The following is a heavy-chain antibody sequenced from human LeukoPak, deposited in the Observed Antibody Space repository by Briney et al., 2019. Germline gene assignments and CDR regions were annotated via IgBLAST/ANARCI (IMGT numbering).Heavy chain of an antibody. V-gene: IGHV3-23*01. CDR3: AKAPPYKKYFDY. J-gene: IGHJ4*02. Sequence: PGGSLRLSCAASGFTFSSYAMSWARQAPGKGLEWVSTISNSGDATYYADSVKGRFTISRDNSKNTLYLQMNSLRAEDTAVYYCAKAPPYKKYFDYWGQGTLVTASS. CDR1: GFTFSSYA. D-gene: IGHD1-1*01. CDR2: ISNSGDAT.